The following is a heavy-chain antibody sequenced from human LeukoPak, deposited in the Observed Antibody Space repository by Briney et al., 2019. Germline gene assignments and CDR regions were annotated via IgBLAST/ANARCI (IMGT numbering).Heavy chain of an antibody. V-gene: IGHV1-69*13. D-gene: IGHD1-26*01. CDR3: ARGSGSYSPYYYYGMDV. J-gene: IGHJ6*02. CDR2: IIPIFGTA. Sequence: SVKVSCKASGGTFGSYAISWVRQAPGQGLEWMGGIIPIFGTANYAQKFQGRVTITADESTSTAYMELSSLRSEDTAVYYCARGSGSYSPYYYYGMDVWGQGTTVTVSS. CDR1: GGTFGSYA.